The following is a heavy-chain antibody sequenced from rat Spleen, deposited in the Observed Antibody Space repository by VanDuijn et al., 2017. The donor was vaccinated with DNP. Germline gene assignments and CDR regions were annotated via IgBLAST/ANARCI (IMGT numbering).Heavy chain of an antibody. D-gene: IGHD1-11*01. V-gene: IGHV5S10*01. CDR3: VTRGKYGGYDY. J-gene: IGHJ2*01. CDR2: IIYDGSHT. CDR1: GFSFSDSA. Sequence: EVQLVESGGGLVQSGRSLKLSCAASGFSFSDSAMAWVRQSPKMGLEWVATIIYDGSHTFYRDSVQGRFIISRDNAKTTLNLQMDSLRSEDTATYYCVTRGKYGGYDYWGQGVMVTVSS.